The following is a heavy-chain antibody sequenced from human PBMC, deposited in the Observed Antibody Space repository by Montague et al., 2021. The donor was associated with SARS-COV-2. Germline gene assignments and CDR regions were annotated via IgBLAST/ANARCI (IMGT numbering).Heavy chain of an antibody. CDR3: ARTLDSGSSDF. CDR1: GGSIGGHY. D-gene: IGHD1-26*01. Sequence: ETLSLTCSVSGGSIGGHYWCWIRQPPGKGLEWVGYIHYRGSTEYNPSLASRVTLSVDTSKNQFSLGLTSVTAADTAVYYCARTLDSGSSDFWGQGTLVTVSS. CDR2: IHYRGST. V-gene: IGHV4-59*11. J-gene: IGHJ4*02.